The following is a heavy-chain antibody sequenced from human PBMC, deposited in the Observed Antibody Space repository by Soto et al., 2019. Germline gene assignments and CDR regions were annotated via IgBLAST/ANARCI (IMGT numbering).Heavy chain of an antibody. CDR3: ARRRGYYDSSGSYYYGMDV. CDR2: IDPSDSYT. J-gene: IGHJ6*02. D-gene: IGHD3-22*01. Sequence: GESMKISCNGSGYSFASDWISWVRQMPGKGLEWMGRIDPSDSYTNYSPSFQGHVTISADKSISTAYLQWSSLKASDTAMYYCARRRGYYDSSGSYYYGMDVWGQGTTVTVSS. CDR1: GYSFASDW. V-gene: IGHV5-10-1*01.